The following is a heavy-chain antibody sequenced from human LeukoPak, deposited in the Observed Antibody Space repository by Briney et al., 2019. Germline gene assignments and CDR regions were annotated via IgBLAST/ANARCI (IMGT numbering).Heavy chain of an antibody. V-gene: IGHV3-23*01. CDR2: VSGSAGRT. D-gene: IGHD2-8*02. Sequence: GGSLRLSCVASGFTFSSFAMTWVRQAPGKGLKWVSTVSGSAGRTDYADSVKGRFTISRDNLKNTLYLQMNGLRAEDTAVYYCAKNRGHCVDGVCHNYYYMDVWGRGTTVTVSS. J-gene: IGHJ6*03. CDR3: AKNRGHCVDGVCHNYYYMDV. CDR1: GFTFSSFA.